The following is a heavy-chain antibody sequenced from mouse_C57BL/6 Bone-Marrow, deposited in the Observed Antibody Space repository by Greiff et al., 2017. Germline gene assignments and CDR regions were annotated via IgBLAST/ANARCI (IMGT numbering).Heavy chain of an antibody. Sequence: VKLMESGPGLVAPSQSLSITCTVSGFSLTSYGVHWVRQPPGKGLEWLVVIWSDGSTTYNSALKSRLSISKDNSKGQVFLKMNSLQTDATAMYXCARGSNSSWFAYWGQGTLVTVSA. CDR1: GFSLTSYG. D-gene: IGHD2-5*01. CDR3: ARGSNSSWFAY. CDR2: IWSDGST. J-gene: IGHJ3*01. V-gene: IGHV2-6*03.